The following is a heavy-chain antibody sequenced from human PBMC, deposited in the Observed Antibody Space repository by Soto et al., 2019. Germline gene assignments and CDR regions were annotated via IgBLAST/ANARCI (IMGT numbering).Heavy chain of an antibody. J-gene: IGHJ4*02. CDR1: GFTFSSYS. Sequence: EVQLAESGGGLVKPGGSLRLSCAASGFTFSSYSMNWVRQAPGKGLEWVSSISSSSSYIYYADSVKGRFTISRDNAKNSLYLQMNSLRAEDTAVYYCANGLKFLEWLLDYWGQGTLVTVSS. D-gene: IGHD3-3*01. CDR3: ANGLKFLEWLLDY. CDR2: ISSSSSYI. V-gene: IGHV3-21*01.